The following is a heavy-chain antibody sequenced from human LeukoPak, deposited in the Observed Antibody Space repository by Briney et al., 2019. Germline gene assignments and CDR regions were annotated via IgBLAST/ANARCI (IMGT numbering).Heavy chain of an antibody. CDR1: GGSISSYY. CDR2: IYYSGST. V-gene: IGHV4-59*01. J-gene: IGHJ6*02. Sequence: SETLSLTCTVSGGSISSYYWSWIRQPPGKGLEWIGYIYYSGSTNYNPSLKSRVTISVDTTKNQFSLKLSSVTAADTAVYYCARDSHYYGMDVWGQGTTVTVSS. CDR3: ARDSHYYGMDV.